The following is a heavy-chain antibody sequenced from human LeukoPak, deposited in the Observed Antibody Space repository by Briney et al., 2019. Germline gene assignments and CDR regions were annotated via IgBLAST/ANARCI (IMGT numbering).Heavy chain of an antibody. CDR2: INPNNGGT. CDR3: ARGKTRGYSYGLDY. J-gene: IGHJ4*02. V-gene: IGHV1-2*02. Sequence: GASVKVSCKASGYTFTGYYMHWVRQAPGQGFEWMGWINPNNGGTNYAQKFRGRVTMTRDTSISTTYMELTRLRSDDTAVYYCARGKTRGYSYGLDYWGQGTLVTVSS. CDR1: GYTFTGYY. D-gene: IGHD5-18*01.